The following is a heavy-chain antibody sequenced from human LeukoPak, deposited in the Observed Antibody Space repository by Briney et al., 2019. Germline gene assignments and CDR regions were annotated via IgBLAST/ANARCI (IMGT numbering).Heavy chain of an antibody. Sequence: GGSLRLSCAASGFTFSSYAMSWVRQAPGKGLEWVSYISSSGSTIYYADSVKGRFTISRDNAKNSLYLQMNSLRAEDTAVYYCARGIWWELPYFDYWGQGTLVTVSS. CDR3: ARGIWWELPYFDY. CDR2: ISSSGSTI. CDR1: GFTFSSYA. V-gene: IGHV3-48*03. D-gene: IGHD1-26*01. J-gene: IGHJ4*02.